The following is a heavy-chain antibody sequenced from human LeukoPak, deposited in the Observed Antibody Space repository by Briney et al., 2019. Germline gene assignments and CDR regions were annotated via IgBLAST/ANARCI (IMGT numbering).Heavy chain of an antibody. D-gene: IGHD4-23*01. J-gene: IGHJ5*02. V-gene: IGHV3-74*01. Sequence: GGSLRLSCEVSGFTFSDSWMHWVRQTPGKGLVWVSRMYGDMSDISYADSVKGRFTISRDNAKNTVYLQMNSLRGEDTAVYYCARDLGLRGSTWGQGTPVTVSS. CDR3: ARDLGLRGST. CDR2: MYGDMSDI. CDR1: GFTFSDSW.